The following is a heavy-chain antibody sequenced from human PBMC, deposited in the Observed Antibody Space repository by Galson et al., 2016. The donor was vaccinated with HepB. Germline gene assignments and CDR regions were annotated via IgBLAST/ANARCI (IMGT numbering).Heavy chain of an antibody. D-gene: IGHD3-10*01. CDR3: AKFYGSGSYYNFFDY. V-gene: IGHV3-23*01. CDR2: ISGTGGST. CDR1: GLTFSNYA. J-gene: IGHJ4*02. Sequence: SLRLSCAASGLTFSNYAMTWVRQAPGKGLEWVSGISGTGGSTYYADSVKGRFTISRDNSKNTLYLQMNSLGAEDTAVYYCAKFYGSGSYYNFFDYWGQGTLVTVSS.